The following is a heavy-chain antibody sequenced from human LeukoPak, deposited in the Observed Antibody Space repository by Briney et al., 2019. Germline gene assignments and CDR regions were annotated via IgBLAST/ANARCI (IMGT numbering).Heavy chain of an antibody. V-gene: IGHV4-39*01. CDR2: IYYRGNT. D-gene: IGHD3-16*02. Sequence: SETLSLTCTVSGGSISSSSYYWAWIRQPPGKGLEWSGSIYYRGNTYYPPSLKSRFTISVETPKNQFSLKLSSVTAADTAVYYCVGNSEEYVRGSYRYADAFDIWGQGTMVTVTS. CDR1: GGSISSSSYY. J-gene: IGHJ3*02. CDR3: VGNSEEYVRGSYRYADAFDI.